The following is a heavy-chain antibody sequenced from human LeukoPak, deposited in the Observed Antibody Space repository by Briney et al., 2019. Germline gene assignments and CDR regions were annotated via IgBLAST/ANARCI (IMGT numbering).Heavy chain of an antibody. CDR2: INHSGST. Sequence: LETLSLTCAVYGGSFSGYYGSWIRQPPGKGLEWIGEINHSGSTNYNPSLKSRVTISVDTSKNQFSLKLSSVTAADTAVYYCARGRGAYCSGGSCYFNWFDPWGQGTLVTVSS. D-gene: IGHD2-15*01. CDR1: GGSFSGYY. V-gene: IGHV4-34*01. CDR3: ARGRGAYCSGGSCYFNWFDP. J-gene: IGHJ5*02.